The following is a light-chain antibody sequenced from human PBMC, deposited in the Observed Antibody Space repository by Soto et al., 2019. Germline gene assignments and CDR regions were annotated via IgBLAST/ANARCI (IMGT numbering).Light chain of an antibody. CDR1: RSDVGRYNY. CDR3: SSYSTTSSPHVL. Sequence: QSVLTQPASVSGSPGQSITISCTGTRSDVGRYNYVSWYQQHPGKAPKLLIYEVTYRPSGVSTRFSASKSGSTASLTISGIQAEDEADYYCSSYSTTSSPHVLFGGGTKGTVL. J-gene: IGLJ2*01. V-gene: IGLV2-14*01. CDR2: EVT.